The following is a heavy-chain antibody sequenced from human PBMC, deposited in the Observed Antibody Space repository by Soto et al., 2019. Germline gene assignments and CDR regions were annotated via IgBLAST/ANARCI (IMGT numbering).Heavy chain of an antibody. D-gene: IGHD1-1*01. Sequence: ASVKVSCKASGYTFTGYYIHWGRRAPGQGLEWMGWINPNSGGTNYAQKFQGRVTMTRDTSISTAYMELSRLRSDDTAVYYCARALDSVRKGFDPWGQGTLVTVSS. CDR2: INPNSGGT. CDR3: ARALDSVRKGFDP. CDR1: GYTFTGYY. J-gene: IGHJ5*02. V-gene: IGHV1-2*02.